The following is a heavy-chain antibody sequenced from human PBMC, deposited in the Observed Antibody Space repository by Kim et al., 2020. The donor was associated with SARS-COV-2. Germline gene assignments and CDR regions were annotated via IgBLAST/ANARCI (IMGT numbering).Heavy chain of an antibody. J-gene: IGHJ4*02. V-gene: IGHV3-72*01. Sequence: DASVKGKFTSSRDNTKNSLYRQINSLKTEDTAVYFCARTHDYSDSYYFDYWGQGTLVTVSS. D-gene: IGHD4-17*01. CDR3: ARTHDYSDSYYFDY.